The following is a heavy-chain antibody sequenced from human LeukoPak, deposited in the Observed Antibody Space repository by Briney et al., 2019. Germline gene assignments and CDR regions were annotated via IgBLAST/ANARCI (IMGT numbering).Heavy chain of an antibody. D-gene: IGHD7-27*01. CDR3: AALGVGY. Sequence: PSETLSLTCAVYGGSFSGYYWSWIRQPPGKGLEWIGEINHSGSTDYNPSLKSRVTISVDTSKNQFSLNLSSVTAADTAVYYCAALGVGYWGQGTLVTVSS. CDR2: INHSGST. V-gene: IGHV4-34*01. CDR1: GGSFSGYY. J-gene: IGHJ4*02.